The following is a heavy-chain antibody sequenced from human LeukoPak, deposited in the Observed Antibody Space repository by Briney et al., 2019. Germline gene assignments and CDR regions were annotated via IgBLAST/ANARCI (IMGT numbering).Heavy chain of an antibody. D-gene: IGHD3-22*01. V-gene: IGHV6-1*01. CDR1: GDSVSSNSAA. CDR3: ARGPYYYDSSGYYASYYYYGMDV. Sequence: SQTLSLTCAISGDSVSSNSAAWNWIGQSPSRGLEWLGRTYYRSKWYNDYAVSVKSRIIINPDTSKNQFSLQLNSVTPEDTAVYYCARGPYYYDSSGYYASYYYYGMDVWGQGTTVTVSS. J-gene: IGHJ6*02. CDR2: TYYRSKWYN.